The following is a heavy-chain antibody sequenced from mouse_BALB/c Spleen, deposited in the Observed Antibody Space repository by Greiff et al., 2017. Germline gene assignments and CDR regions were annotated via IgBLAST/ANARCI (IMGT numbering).Heavy chain of an antibody. Sequence: EVKLVESGGGLVQPGGSLRLSCATSGFTFTDYYMSWVRQPPGKALEWLGFIRNKANGYTTEYSASVKGRFTISRDNSQSILYLQMNTLRAEDSATYYCARDYYGNLYAMDYWGQGTSVTVSS. D-gene: IGHD2-1*01. CDR3: ARDYYGNLYAMDY. CDR2: IRNKANGYTT. CDR1: GFTFTDYY. V-gene: IGHV7-3*02. J-gene: IGHJ4*01.